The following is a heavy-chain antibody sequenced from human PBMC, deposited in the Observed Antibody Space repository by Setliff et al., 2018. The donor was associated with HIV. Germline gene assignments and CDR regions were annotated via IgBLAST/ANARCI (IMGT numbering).Heavy chain of an antibody. CDR3: ARDDRWVYNDYLDY. J-gene: IGHJ4*02. D-gene: IGHD3-10*01. CDR2: ISGSGRGT. CDR1: GFTFSDYA. Sequence: PGGSLRLSCAASGFTFSDYAMSWVRQAPGKGLEWVSVISGSGRGTYYADSVKGRFTISRDNSKNTLYLQVNSLRTEDTAVYFCARDDRWVYNDYLDYWGQGTLVTVSS. V-gene: IGHV3-23*01.